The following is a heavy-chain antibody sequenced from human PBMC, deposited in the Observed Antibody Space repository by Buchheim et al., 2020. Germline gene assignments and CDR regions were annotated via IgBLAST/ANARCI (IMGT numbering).Heavy chain of an antibody. D-gene: IGHD1-7*01. J-gene: IGHJ4*02. Sequence: EVQLVESEGGLVQPGESLRLSCAASGLTFSDYWMTWVRQAPGEGLEWVANINPDGSRKFFVDSLKGRFTISRDNAKNSLFLQMDSLRVEDTAVYYCCAGNTFDFWGQGAL. CDR1: GLTFSDYW. CDR2: INPDGSRK. CDR3: CAGNTFDF. V-gene: IGHV3-7*01.